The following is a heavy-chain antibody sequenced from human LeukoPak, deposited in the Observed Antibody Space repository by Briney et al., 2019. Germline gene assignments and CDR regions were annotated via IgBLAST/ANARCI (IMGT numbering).Heavy chain of an antibody. CDR3: ARDYVLLWFGEALRYYFDY. D-gene: IGHD3-10*01. J-gene: IGHJ4*02. Sequence: GASVKVSCKASGYTFTGYYMHWVRQAPGQGLEWMGWINPNSGGTNYAQKFQGRVTMTRDTSISTAYMELSRLRSDDTAVYYCARDYVLLWFGEALRYYFDYWGQGTLVTVSS. V-gene: IGHV1-2*02. CDR1: GYTFTGYY. CDR2: INPNSGGT.